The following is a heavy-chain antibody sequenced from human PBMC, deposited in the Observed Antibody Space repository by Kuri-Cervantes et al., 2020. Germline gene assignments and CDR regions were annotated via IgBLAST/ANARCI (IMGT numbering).Heavy chain of an antibody. CDR1: GYTFTIYC. Sequence: ASVKVSCKTSGYTFTIYCVHWVRQVPGQGLEWMGMINPSGGSTSYAQKFQGRVTMTRDTSANTVYMELSSLRSEDTAVYYCARDYCGGDCYSAVGYWGQGTLVTVSS. J-gene: IGHJ4*02. CDR3: ARDYCGGDCYSAVGY. D-gene: IGHD2-21*02. CDR2: INPSGGST. V-gene: IGHV1-46*01.